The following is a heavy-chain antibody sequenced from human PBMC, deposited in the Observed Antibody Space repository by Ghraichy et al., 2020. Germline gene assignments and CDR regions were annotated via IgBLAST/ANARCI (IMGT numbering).Heavy chain of an antibody. CDR2: ISSNGGST. D-gene: IGHD5-24*01. Sequence: GESLNISCSASGFTFSNYAIQWVRQAPGKGLEYVSAISSNGGSTYYADSVKGRFTISRDNSKNTLYLQMSSLRAEDTAVYYCVKTRDGFNIFDYWGQGTLVTVSS. CDR1: GFTFSNYA. V-gene: IGHV3-64D*06. CDR3: VKTRDGFNIFDY. J-gene: IGHJ4*02.